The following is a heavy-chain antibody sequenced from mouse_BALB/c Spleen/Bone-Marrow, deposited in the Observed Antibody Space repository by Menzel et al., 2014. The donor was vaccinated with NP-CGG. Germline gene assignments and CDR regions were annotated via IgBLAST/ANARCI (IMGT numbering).Heavy chain of an antibody. J-gene: IGHJ4*01. D-gene: IGHD1-1*01. CDR3: TRDPYYYGSSYAMDY. CDR1: GFTFSSYT. CDR2: ISRGGSYT. V-gene: IGHV5-6-4*01. Sequence: EVKLMESGGGLVKPGGSLKLSCAASGFTFSSYTMSWVRQTPEKRLEWVATISRGGSYTYYPDSVKGRFTISRDNAKNTLYLQMSSLKSEDTAMYYCTRDPYYYGSSYAMDYWGQGTSVTVSS.